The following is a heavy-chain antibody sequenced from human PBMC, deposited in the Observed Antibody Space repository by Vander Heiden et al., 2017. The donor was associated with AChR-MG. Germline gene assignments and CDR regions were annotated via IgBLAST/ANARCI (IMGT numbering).Heavy chain of an antibody. Sequence: EVQLVQSGAEVKKPGESLKISCKGSGYSFTSYWIGWVRQMPGKGLEWMGIIYPGEYDTRYSPAFQGQVTISADKSIRTAYLKWRRMKASDTAMYYFARRTVTQRYFDYWGQGTLVTVSS. J-gene: IGHJ4*02. V-gene: IGHV5-51*01. CDR1: GYSFTSYW. D-gene: IGHD4-4*01. CDR2: IYPGEYDT. CDR3: ARRTVTQRYFDY.